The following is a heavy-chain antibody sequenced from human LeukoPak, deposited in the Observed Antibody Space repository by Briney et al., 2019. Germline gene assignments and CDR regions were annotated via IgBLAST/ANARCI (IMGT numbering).Heavy chain of an antibody. CDR1: GFTFDDFA. J-gene: IGHJ5*02. CDR3: AKARCSSTSCPSLES. V-gene: IGHV3-9*01. D-gene: IGHD2-2*01. Sequence: GRSLRLSCAASGFTFDDFAMHWVRHAPGEGLEWVSGISWNSGRIDYADSVKGRFTISRDSTKNSLYLQMNSLRVEDTALYYCAKARCSSTSCPSLESWGQGTLVTVSS. CDR2: ISWNSGRI.